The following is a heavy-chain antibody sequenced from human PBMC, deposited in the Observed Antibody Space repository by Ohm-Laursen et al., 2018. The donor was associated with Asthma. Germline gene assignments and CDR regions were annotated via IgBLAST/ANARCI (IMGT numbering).Heavy chain of an antibody. CDR2: ISTASTFI. Sequence: SLRLSCTASGYTFSRYSIHWVRQVLGKGLEWVASISTASTFIYYADSVRGRFTTSRDNAKNSVYLRMNSLRAEDTALYYCARIGPEWELPGREYSLHHWGQGTQVTVSS. D-gene: IGHD1-26*01. CDR1: GYTFSRYS. V-gene: IGHV3-21*01. J-gene: IGHJ1*01. CDR3: ARIGPEWELPGREYSLHH.